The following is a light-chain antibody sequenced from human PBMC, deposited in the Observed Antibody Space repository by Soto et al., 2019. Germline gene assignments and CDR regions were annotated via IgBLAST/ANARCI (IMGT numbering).Light chain of an antibody. CDR3: SSYAGSTTYVV. J-gene: IGLJ2*01. Sequence: QSALTQPASVSGSPGQSITISCTGTSSDVGSYNLVSWYQQHPGKAPKLMIYEDTKRPSGVSNRFSGSKSGNTASLTISGLQAEDEADYCCSSYAGSTTYVVFGGGTKLTVL. CDR2: EDT. V-gene: IGLV2-23*01. CDR1: SSDVGSYNL.